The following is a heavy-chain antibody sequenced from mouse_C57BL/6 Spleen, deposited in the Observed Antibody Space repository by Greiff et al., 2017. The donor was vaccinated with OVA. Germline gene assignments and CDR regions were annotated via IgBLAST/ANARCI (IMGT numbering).Heavy chain of an antibody. CDR3: ARFAY. V-gene: IGHV1-82*01. CDR1: GYAFSRFW. Sequence: VQLQQSGPALVKLGASVKISCQASGYAFSRFWLNWVKQRPGKGLEWFGRIYPGDGDTNCNGKFKGKATLTADKPSSTAYMQLSSLTSDDAAVYSCARFAYWGQGALVTVSA. CDR2: IYPGDGDT. J-gene: IGHJ3*01.